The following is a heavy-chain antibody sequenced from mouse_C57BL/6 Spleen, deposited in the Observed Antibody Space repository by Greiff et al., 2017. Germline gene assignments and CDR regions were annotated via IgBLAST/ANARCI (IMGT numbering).Heavy chain of an antibody. J-gene: IGHJ2*01. Sequence: EVQLVESGGDLVKPGGSLKLSCAASGFTFSNYGMSWVRQTPDKRLEWVATISSGGSYTYYPDSVKGRFTISRDNAKNTLYLQMGSQKSEETAKYYCASCSSYADYWGQGTTLTVSS. D-gene: IGHD1-1*01. CDR1: GFTFSNYG. CDR2: ISSGGSYT. V-gene: IGHV5-6*01. CDR3: ASCSSYADY.